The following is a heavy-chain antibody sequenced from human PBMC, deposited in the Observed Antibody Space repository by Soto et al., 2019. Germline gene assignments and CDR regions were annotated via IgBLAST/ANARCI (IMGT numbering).Heavy chain of an antibody. V-gene: IGHV1-18*04. D-gene: IGHD2-2*01. CDR1: GYTFTSYG. CDR2: ISAYNGNT. Sequence: QVQLVQSGAEVKKPGASVKVSCKASGYTFTSYGISWVRQAPGQGLEWMGWISAYNGNTNYAQKLQGRVTMTTDTPTSTAYMELRSLRSDDPAVYYCARDTADCSSTSCYFMFYYYYGMDVWGQGTTVTVSS. J-gene: IGHJ6*02. CDR3: ARDTADCSSTSCYFMFYYYYGMDV.